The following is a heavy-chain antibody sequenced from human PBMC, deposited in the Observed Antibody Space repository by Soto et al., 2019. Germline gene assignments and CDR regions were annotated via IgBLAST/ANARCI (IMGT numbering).Heavy chain of an antibody. CDR2: INPSGGST. CDR3: ARRGPGSIFGVVIIRDYMDV. CDR1: GYTFTSYY. J-gene: IGHJ6*03. V-gene: IGHV1-46*01. D-gene: IGHD3-3*02. Sequence: ASVKVSCKASGYTFTSYYMHWVRQAPGQGLEWMGIINPSGGSTSYAQKFQGRVTMTRDTSTSTVYMELSSLRSEDTAVYYCARRGPGSIFGVVIIRDYMDVWGKGTTVTVSS.